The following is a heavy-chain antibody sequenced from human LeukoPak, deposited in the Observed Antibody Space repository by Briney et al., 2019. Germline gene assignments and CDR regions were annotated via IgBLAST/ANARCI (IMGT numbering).Heavy chain of an antibody. CDR1: GGSISSYY. CDR3: AREEGTYYDFWSGYNTLNWFDP. J-gene: IGHJ5*02. D-gene: IGHD3-3*01. V-gene: IGHV4-4*07. CDR2: IYTSGST. Sequence: PSETLSLTCTVSGGSISSYYWSWIRQPAGKGLEWIGRIYTSGSTNYNPSLKSRVTMSVDTSKNQFSLKLSSVTAADTAVYYCAREEGTYYDFWSGYNTLNWFDPWGQGTLVTVSS.